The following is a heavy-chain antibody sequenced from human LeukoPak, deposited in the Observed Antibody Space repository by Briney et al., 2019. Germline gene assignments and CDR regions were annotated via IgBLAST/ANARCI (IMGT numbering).Heavy chain of an antibody. Sequence: SETLSLTCTVSGGSISSSRYYWGWIRQPPGKGLEWFGSIYYSGSTYYNPSLKSRVTISVDTSKNQFSLKLSSVTAADTAVYYCARGVNLGTVTCFDYWGQGTLVTVSS. V-gene: IGHV4-39*01. CDR3: ARGVNLGTVTCFDY. J-gene: IGHJ4*02. D-gene: IGHD4-17*01. CDR2: IYYSGST. CDR1: GGSISSSRYY.